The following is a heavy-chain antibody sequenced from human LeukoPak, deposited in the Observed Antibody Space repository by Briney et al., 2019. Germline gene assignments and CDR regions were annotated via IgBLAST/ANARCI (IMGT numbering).Heavy chain of an antibody. D-gene: IGHD1-26*01. CDR1: GFTFSSYS. CDR3: ARGGSYVHY. V-gene: IGHV3-48*01. J-gene: IGHJ4*02. Sequence: GGSLRLSCAASGFTFSSYSINWVRQAPGKELEWVSYISSSGSTIQYADSVKGRFTISRDNAKNSLYLQMNSLRADDTAVYYCARGGSYVHYWGQGTLVTVSS. CDR2: ISSSGSTI.